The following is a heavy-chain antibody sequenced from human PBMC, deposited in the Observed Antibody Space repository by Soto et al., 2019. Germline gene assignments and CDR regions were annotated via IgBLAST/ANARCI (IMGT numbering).Heavy chain of an antibody. CDR2: IIPTFGTP. CDR1: GGTFSSHG. J-gene: IGHJ4*02. Sequence: QVQLVQSGTVVQRRGSSVKVSCQASGGTFSSHGMAWVRQAPGQGLEWMGGIIPTFGTPTYAPKFQGRVTITADKSTNTAYMALGSLRSEDTGVYYCASERSAQYFDFWGEGTLITVSS. CDR3: ASERSAQYFDF. D-gene: IGHD1-26*01. V-gene: IGHV1-69*06.